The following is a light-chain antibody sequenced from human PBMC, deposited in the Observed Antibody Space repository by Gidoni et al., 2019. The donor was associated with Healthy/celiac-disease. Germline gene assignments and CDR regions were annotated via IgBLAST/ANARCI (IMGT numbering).Light chain of an antibody. J-gene: IGKJ3*01. CDR2: DAS. Sequence: EIVFTQSPATLSLSPGESATLSCRDSQSVSSYLAWYQQKPGQAPRLLIYDASNRATGIPARFSGSGSGTDFTLTISSLEPEDFAVYYCQQRSNWLFTFXPXTKVDIK. V-gene: IGKV3-11*01. CDR3: QQRSNWLFT. CDR1: QSVSSY.